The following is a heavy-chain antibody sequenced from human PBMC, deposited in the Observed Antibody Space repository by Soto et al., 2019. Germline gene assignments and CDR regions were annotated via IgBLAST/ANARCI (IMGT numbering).Heavy chain of an antibody. CDR3: ARETLSWEAVADLAY. D-gene: IGHD6-19*01. V-gene: IGHV3-33*01. Sequence: QVQLEESGGGVVQPGRSLRLSCAASGFTFSSYGMHWVRQAPGKGLEWVAVIWYDGSNKYYADSVKGRFTISRDNSKNTLYLQMNSLRAEDTAVYYCARETLSWEAVADLAYWGQGTLVTVSS. CDR2: IWYDGSNK. CDR1: GFTFSSYG. J-gene: IGHJ4*02.